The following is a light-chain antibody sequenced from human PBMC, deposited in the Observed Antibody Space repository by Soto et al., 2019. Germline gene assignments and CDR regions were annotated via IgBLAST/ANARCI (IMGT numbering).Light chain of an antibody. J-gene: IGLJ2*01. V-gene: IGLV1-47*01. CDR2: RNN. Sequence: QSVLTQPPSASGTPGQRVTISCSGSSSNIGSNYVYWYQQLPGTAPKLLIYRNNQRPSGVPDRFSGSKSGTSASLAISGLRSEDEADYYCAAWDDSLSGAGVFGGGTTLTVL. CDR1: SSNIGSNY. CDR3: AAWDDSLSGAGV.